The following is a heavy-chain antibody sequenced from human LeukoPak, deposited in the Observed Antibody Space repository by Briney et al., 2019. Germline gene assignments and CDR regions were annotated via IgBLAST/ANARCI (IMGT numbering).Heavy chain of an antibody. J-gene: IGHJ4*02. Sequence: AGGSLRLSCAASGFSFNSAAMTWVRQAPGKGLEWVSLVSSSGANTYYEDSVKGRYTISRDNSKNTLYLQMGSLRAEDTAIYYCAKDIQGSYWGQGTLVTVSS. CDR1: GFSFNSAA. D-gene: IGHD2-21*01. V-gene: IGHV3-23*01. CDR2: VSSSGANT. CDR3: AKDIQGSY.